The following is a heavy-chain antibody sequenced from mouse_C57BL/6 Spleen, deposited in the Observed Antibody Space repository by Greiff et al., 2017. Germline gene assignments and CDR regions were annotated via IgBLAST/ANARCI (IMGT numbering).Heavy chain of an antibody. Sequence: QVQLQQSGAELVKPGASVKLSCKASGYTFTSYWMHWVKQRPGQGLEWIGMIHPNSGSTNYNEKFKSKATLTVDKSSSTAYMQLSSLTSEDSAVYYCARGGPYYGSSYRYFDVWGTGTTVTVSS. CDR2: IHPNSGST. CDR3: ARGGPYYGSSYRYFDV. D-gene: IGHD1-1*01. CDR1: GYTFTSYW. V-gene: IGHV1-64*01. J-gene: IGHJ1*03.